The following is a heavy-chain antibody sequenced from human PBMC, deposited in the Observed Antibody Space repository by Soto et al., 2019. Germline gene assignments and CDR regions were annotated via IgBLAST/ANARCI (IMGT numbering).Heavy chain of an antibody. V-gene: IGHV3-30*18. CDR1: GFTFSSYG. D-gene: IGHD2-2*02. CDR3: AKGTDCSSSSCYTWGYYYYGMDV. Sequence: QVQLVESGGGVVQPGRSLRLSCAASGFTFSSYGMHWVRQAPGKGLEWVAVTSYDGTNKYYADSVKGRFTISRDNSKNTLYLLMNSLRPEDSAVYYCAKGTDCSSSSCYTWGYYYYGMDVWGQGTTVTVSS. J-gene: IGHJ6*02. CDR2: TSYDGTNK.